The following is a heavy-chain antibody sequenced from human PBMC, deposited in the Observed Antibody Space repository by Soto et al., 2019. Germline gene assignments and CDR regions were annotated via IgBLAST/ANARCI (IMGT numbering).Heavy chain of an antibody. J-gene: IGHJ6*02. CDR1: GGSISSGDYY. CDR2: IYYSGST. CDR3: ARDRYYYDSSGYYYYYYGMDV. Sequence: SETLSLTCTVSGGSISSGDYYWSWIRQPPGKGLEWIGYIYYSGSTYYNPSLKSRVTISVDTSKNQFSLKLSSVTAADTAVYYCARDRYYYDSSGYYYYYYGMDVWGQGTTVTVS. V-gene: IGHV4-30-4*01. D-gene: IGHD3-22*01.